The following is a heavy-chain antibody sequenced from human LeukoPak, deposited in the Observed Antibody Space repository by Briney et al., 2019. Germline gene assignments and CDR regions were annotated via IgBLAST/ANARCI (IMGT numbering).Heavy chain of an antibody. CDR3: ARDVLAAGATGTFDI. CDR1: GLTFSSYS. J-gene: IGHJ3*02. CDR2: IKQDGSEK. V-gene: IGHV3-7*03. D-gene: IGHD1-14*01. Sequence: GGSLRLSCAASGLTFSSYSMSWVRQAPGKGLEWVANIKQDGSEKYYVDSVKGRFTISRDNAKTSLYLQMNSLRAEDTAVYYCARDVLAAGATGTFDIWGQGTMVTVSS.